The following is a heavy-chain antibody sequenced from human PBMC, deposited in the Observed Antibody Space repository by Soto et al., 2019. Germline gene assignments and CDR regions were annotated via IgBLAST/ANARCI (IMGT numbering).Heavy chain of an antibody. V-gene: IGHV3-30*18. CDR2: ISHDENIK. Sequence: QVQLVESGGTVIQPGRSLRLSCAASGFTFSNYGMHWVRQAPGTGLEWVAVISHDENIKAYTDPVKGRFSISRDNSKNTLYLQMNSLKPEDTAVYSCAKLSGIAWHHYYYGMDVWGQGTTVTVSS. CDR1: GFTFSNYG. CDR3: AKLSGIAWHHYYYGMDV. D-gene: IGHD2-21*01. J-gene: IGHJ6*02.